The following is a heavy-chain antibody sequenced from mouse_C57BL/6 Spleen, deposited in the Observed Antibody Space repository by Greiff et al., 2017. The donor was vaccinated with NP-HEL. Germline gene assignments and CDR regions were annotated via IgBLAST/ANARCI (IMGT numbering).Heavy chain of an antibody. D-gene: IGHD1-1*01. CDR1: GYTFTTYP. CDR3: ARHYYYGSSYDWYFDV. V-gene: IGHV1-47*01. Sequence: VQGVESGAELVKPGASVKMSCKASGYTFTTYPIEWMKQNHGKSLEWIGNFHPYNDDTKYNEKFKGKATLTVEKSSSTVYLELSRLTSDDSAVYYCARHYYYGSSYDWYFDVWGTGTTVTVSS. J-gene: IGHJ1*03. CDR2: FHPYNDDT.